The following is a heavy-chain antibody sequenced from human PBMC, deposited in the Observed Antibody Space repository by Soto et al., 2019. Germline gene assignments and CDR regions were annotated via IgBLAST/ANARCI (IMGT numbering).Heavy chain of an antibody. CDR1: GFTFSSYS. D-gene: IGHD3-3*01. CDR3: ARDPNTYYDFWSGPPAYGMDV. V-gene: IGHV3-21*01. CDR2: ISSSSSYI. Sequence: PGESLRLSCAASGFTFSSYSMNWVRQAPGKGLEWVSSISSSSSYIYYADSVKGRFTISRDNAKNSLYLQMSSLRAEDTAVYYCARDPNTYYDFWSGPPAYGMDVWGQGTTVTVSS. J-gene: IGHJ6*02.